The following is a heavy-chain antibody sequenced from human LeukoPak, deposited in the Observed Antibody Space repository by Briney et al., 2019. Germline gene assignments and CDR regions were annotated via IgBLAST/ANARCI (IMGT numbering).Heavy chain of an antibody. J-gene: IGHJ3*02. CDR1: GYTFTSYG. V-gene: IGHV1-18*01. CDR3: ARDTYYYGSGSGPVI. CDR2: ISAYNGNT. Sequence: ASVKVSCKASGYTFTSYGISWVRQAPGQGLEWMGWISAYNGNTNYAQKPQGRVTMTTDTSTSTAYMELRSLRSDDTAVYYCARDTYYYGSGSGPVIWGQGTMVTVSS. D-gene: IGHD3-10*01.